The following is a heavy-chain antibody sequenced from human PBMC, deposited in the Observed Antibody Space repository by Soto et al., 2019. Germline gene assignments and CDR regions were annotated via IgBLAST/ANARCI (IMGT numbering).Heavy chain of an antibody. CDR2: IYFNGNT. J-gene: IGHJ4*02. CDR1: ADSFSKYY. V-gene: IGHV4-59*01. Sequence: PSETLSLTCSVSADSFSKYYWTWIRQPPGEGLEWIGYIYFNGNTNYNPSLKGRVTISIGTSKKQFSLNLSSVTAADTAVYYCASVTFGGVVLAHWGQGTLVTVS. D-gene: IGHD3-16*01. CDR3: ASVTFGGVVLAH.